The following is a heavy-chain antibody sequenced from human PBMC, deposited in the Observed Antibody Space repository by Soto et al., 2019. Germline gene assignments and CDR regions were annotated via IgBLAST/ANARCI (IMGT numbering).Heavy chain of an antibody. Sequence: GASVKVSCKASGYTFTSYAMHWVRQAPGQRLEWMGWINAGNGNTKYSQKFQGRVTITRDTSASTAYMELSSLRSEDTAVYYCARGINYYDSGDDAFDIWGQGTMVTVSS. V-gene: IGHV1-3*01. J-gene: IGHJ3*02. CDR1: GYTFTSYA. CDR2: INAGNGNT. D-gene: IGHD3-10*01. CDR3: ARGINYYDSGDDAFDI.